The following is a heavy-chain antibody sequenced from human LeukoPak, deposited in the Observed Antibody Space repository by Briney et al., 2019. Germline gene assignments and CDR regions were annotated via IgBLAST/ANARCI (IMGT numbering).Heavy chain of an antibody. CDR2: ISDDGGRK. CDR1: GFTFSGYP. D-gene: IGHD4-11*01. V-gene: IGHV3-30*04. CDR3: ARGIYSNGNMNDY. Sequence: GGSLRLSRAASGFTFSGYPMHWVRQAPGKGLDWVAIISDDGGRKFYAGSVKGRFTISRDNSKNTLYLQMSSLRAEDTAVYYCARGIYSNGNMNDYWGQGTLVTVSS. J-gene: IGHJ4*02.